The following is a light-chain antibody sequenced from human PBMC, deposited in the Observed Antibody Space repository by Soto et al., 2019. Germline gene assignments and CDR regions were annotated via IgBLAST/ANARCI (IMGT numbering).Light chain of an antibody. CDR2: GAS. J-gene: IGKJ5*01. CDR3: QEFGTSPPSS. V-gene: IGKV3-20*01. Sequence: EIVLPQSPGTLSLSRGERTTLSCRASQSVSSNYSAWYKQKPSQAPRLLIYGASSRATAIPDRFSGSGSGTAFALTVSRLEHEDFAVYYCQEFGTSPPSSIGQGTRLEIK. CDR1: QSVSSNY.